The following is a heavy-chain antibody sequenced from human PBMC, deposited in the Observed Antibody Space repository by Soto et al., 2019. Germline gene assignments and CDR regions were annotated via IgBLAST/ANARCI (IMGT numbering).Heavy chain of an antibody. CDR2: IIPIFGTA. Sequence: GASVKVSCKASGGTFSSYAISWVRQAPGQGLEWMGGIIPIFGTANYAQKFQGRVTITADESTSTAYMELSSLRSEDTAVYYCAISAAAGTSPNSVYNWFDPWGQGALVTV. CDR1: GGTFSSYA. D-gene: IGHD6-13*01. V-gene: IGHV1-69*13. CDR3: AISAAAGTSPNSVYNWFDP. J-gene: IGHJ5*02.